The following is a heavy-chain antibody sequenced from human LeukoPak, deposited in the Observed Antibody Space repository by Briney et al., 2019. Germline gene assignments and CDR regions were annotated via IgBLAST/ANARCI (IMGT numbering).Heavy chain of an antibody. CDR1: GFTFSSYA. V-gene: IGHV3-23*01. CDR3: AKGTSSSCYSAPNY. CDR2: ICSNDNNT. D-gene: IGHD2-15*01. Sequence: GGSLRLSCAASGFTFSSYAMNWVRQAPGKGLEWVSAICSNDNNTYYANSVKGRLTISRDNSKNTLSLQLNSLRAEDTAVYYCAKGTSSSCYSAPNYWGQGTLATVSS. J-gene: IGHJ4*02.